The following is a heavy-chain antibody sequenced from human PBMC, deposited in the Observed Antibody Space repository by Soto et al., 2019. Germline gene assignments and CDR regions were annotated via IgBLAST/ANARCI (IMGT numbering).Heavy chain of an antibody. D-gene: IGHD2-2*01. CDR3: ARDSSPRYCSSTSCYPQGEGRGGIDY. CDR2: IYSGGST. CDR1: GFTVSNNY. J-gene: IGHJ4*02. Sequence: GGSLRLSCAASGFTVSNNYMSWVRQAPGKGLEWVSIIYSGGSTYYADSVKGRFTISRDNSKNMVYLQMNSLRAEDTAVYYCARDSSPRYCSSTSCYPQGEGRGGIDYWGQGTLVTVSS. V-gene: IGHV3-53*01.